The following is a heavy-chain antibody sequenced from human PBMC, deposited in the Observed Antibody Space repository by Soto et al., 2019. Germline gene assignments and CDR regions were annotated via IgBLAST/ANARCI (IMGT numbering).Heavy chain of an antibody. J-gene: IGHJ6*02. V-gene: IGHV1-69*13. CDR3: ASARGMPSYYYGMGV. CDR2: IIPIFGTA. CDR1: GGTFSSYA. D-gene: IGHD2-2*01. Sequence: GASVKVSCKASGGTFSSYAISWVRQAPGQGLEWMGGIIPIFGTANYAQKFQGRVTITADESTSTAYMELSSLRSEDTAVYYCASARGMPSYYYGMGVWGQGTTVTVSS.